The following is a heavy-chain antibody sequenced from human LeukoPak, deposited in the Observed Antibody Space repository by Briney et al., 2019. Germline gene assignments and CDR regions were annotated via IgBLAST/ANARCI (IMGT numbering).Heavy chain of an antibody. V-gene: IGHV5-51*01. J-gene: IGHJ4*02. Sequence: GESLKISCKGSGYSFTSYWIGWVRQMPGKGLEWMGIIYPGDSDTRYSPSFQGQVTISADKSISTAYLQWSSLKASDTAMYYCARHSEDDFWCGYVDYWGQGTLVTVSS. CDR1: GYSFTSYW. CDR2: IYPGDSDT. CDR3: ARHSEDDFWCGYVDY. D-gene: IGHD3-3*01.